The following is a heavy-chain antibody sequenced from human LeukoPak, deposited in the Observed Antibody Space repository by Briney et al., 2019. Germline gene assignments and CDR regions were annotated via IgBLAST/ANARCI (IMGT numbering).Heavy chain of an antibody. J-gene: IGHJ5*02. V-gene: IGHV3-7*01. CDR2: IKQDGSEK. Sequence: QPGGSLRLSCAASGFTFNTYWMSWVRQAPGKGLEWVGNIKQDGSEKNYMDSVKGRFTISRDNSKNTLYLQMNSLRAEDTAVYYCAKAPPNCSSTSCYSTWGQGTLVTVSS. CDR3: AKAPPNCSSTSCYST. CDR1: GFTFNTYW. D-gene: IGHD2-2*01.